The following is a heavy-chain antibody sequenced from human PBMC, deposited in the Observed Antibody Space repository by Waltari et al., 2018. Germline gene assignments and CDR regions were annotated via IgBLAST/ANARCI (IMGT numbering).Heavy chain of an antibody. D-gene: IGHD2-15*01. Sequence: QLQLKQSGPGLVQPSQSLSLTFVVSGDSMCDRCWWHWVRKSPGKGVEWTGQIHRSGRIYHKPSLGSRVAMSIDTSNNKFSLKVFSTTAADTAVYYCARDRGRGLYLDSWGQGTLVTVSP. V-gene: IGHV4-4*02. CDR2: IHRSGRI. CDR3: ARDRGRGLYLDS. CDR1: GDSMCDRCW. J-gene: IGHJ4*02.